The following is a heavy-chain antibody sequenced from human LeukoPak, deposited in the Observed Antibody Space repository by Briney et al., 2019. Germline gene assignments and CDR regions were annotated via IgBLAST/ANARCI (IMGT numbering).Heavy chain of an antibody. CDR2: ISAYNGNT. CDR1: GYTFTSYG. J-gene: IGHJ4*02. V-gene: IGHV1-18*01. Sequence: ASVKVSCKASGYTFTSYGISWVRQAPGQGLEWMGGISAYNGNTNYAQKLQGRVTMTTDTSTSTAYMELRSLRSDDTAVYYCARVQASYCSGGSCYSGGSFFGDYWGQGTLVTVSS. D-gene: IGHD2-15*01. CDR3: ARVQASYCSGGSCYSGGSFFGDY.